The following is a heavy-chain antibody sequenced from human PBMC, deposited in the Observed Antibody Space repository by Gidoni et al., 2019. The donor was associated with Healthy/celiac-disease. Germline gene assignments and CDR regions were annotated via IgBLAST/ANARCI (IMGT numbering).Heavy chain of an antibody. CDR1: GGTFTSYA. V-gene: IGHV1-69*01. Sequence: QVQLVQSGAEVKKPGSSVKVSCKASGGTFTSYAISWVRQAPGQGREWMGGIIPLFGTSNDSQKFQGRVTITADEATSTAYMDLSSLRSEDSAVYYCASGVRGPGGYGMDVWGQGTTVTVS. J-gene: IGHJ6*02. CDR3: ASGVRGPGGYGMDV. D-gene: IGHD3-10*01. CDR2: IIPLFGTS.